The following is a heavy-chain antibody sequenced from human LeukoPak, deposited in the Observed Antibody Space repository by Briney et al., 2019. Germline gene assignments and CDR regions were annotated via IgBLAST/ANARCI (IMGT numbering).Heavy chain of an antibody. CDR3: AKKGYYDGSGYYMYYFDH. D-gene: IGHD3-22*01. CDR2: ISGSGGTA. CDR1: GFTFSSYA. J-gene: IGHJ4*02. Sequence: GGSLRLSCAASGFTFSSYAMSWVRQAPGKGLEWVSAISGSGGTAYYADSVKGRFTISRDNSKNTLYLQMNSLRAEDTAVYYCAKKGYYDGSGYYMYYFDHWGQGTLVTVSS. V-gene: IGHV3-23*01.